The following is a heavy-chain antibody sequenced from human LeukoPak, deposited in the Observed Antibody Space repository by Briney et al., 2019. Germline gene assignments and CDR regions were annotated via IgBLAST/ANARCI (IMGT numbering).Heavy chain of an antibody. CDR1: GGTFSSYA. V-gene: IGHV1-69*05. D-gene: IGHD4-23*01. Sequence: SVKVSCKASGGTFSSYAISWVRQAPGQGLEWVGGIIPIFGTANYAQKFQGRVTITTDESTSTAYMELSSLRSEDTAVYYCARGGYGGNSLYYYYMDVWGKGTTVTVS. CDR3: ARGGYGGNSLYYYYMDV. J-gene: IGHJ6*03. CDR2: IIPIFGTA.